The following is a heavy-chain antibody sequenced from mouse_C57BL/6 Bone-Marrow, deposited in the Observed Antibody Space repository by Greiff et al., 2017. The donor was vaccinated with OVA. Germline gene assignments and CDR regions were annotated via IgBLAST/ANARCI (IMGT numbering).Heavy chain of an antibody. CDR3: ARGDYGSPFAY. Sequence: QVQLKESGAELVRPGPSVKMSCKASGYTFTNYWIGWAKQRPGHGLEWIGDIYPGGGYTNYNEKFKGKATLTADKSSSTAYMQFSSLTSEDSAIYYCARGDYGSPFAYWGQGTLVTVSA. J-gene: IGHJ3*01. CDR1: GYTFTNYW. D-gene: IGHD1-1*01. CDR2: IYPGGGYT. V-gene: IGHV1-63*01.